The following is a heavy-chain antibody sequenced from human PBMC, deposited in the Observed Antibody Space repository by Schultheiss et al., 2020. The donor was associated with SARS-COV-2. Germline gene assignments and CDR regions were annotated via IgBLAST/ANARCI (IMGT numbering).Heavy chain of an antibody. CDR2: IIPIFGTA. J-gene: IGHJ4*02. Sequence: SVKVSCKASGGTFSSYAISWVRQAPGQGLEWMGGIIPIFGTANYAQKFQGRVTITADKSTSTAYMELSSLRSEDTAVYYCARSGSGGWLNPFHSWGQGILVTVSS. CDR3: ARSGSGGWLNPFHS. V-gene: IGHV1-69*06. D-gene: IGHD6-19*01. CDR1: GGTFSSYA.